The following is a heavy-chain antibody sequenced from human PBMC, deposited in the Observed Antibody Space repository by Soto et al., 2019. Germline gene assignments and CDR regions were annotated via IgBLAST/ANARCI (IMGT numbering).Heavy chain of an antibody. CDR3: ARASVTAIPEANFLDY. Sequence: ASVKVSCKASGGTFSSYAISWVRQAPGQGLEWMGGIIPIFGTANYAQKFQGRVTITADESTSTAYMELSSLRSEDTAVYYCARASVTAIPEANFLDYWGQGTLVTVSS. V-gene: IGHV1-69*13. CDR1: GGTFSSYA. D-gene: IGHD2-21*02. J-gene: IGHJ4*02. CDR2: IIPIFGTA.